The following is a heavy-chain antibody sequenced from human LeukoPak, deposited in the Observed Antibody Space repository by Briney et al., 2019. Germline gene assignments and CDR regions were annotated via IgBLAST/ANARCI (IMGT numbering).Heavy chain of an antibody. Sequence: SETLSLTCAVYGGSFSGYYWSWLRQPPGKGLEWIGEINHSGSTNYNPSLKSRVTISVDTSKNQFSLKLSSVTAADTAVYYCARGNGQVLLSYSFSWFDPWGQGTLVTVSS. CDR1: GGSFSGYY. J-gene: IGHJ5*02. D-gene: IGHD2-15*01. CDR2: INHSGST. V-gene: IGHV4-34*01. CDR3: ARGNGQVLLSYSFSWFDP.